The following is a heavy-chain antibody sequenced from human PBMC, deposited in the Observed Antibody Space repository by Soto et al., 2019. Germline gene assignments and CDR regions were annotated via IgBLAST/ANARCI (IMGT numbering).Heavy chain of an antibody. CDR2: IYPGDSDT. Sequence: GESLKISCKGSGYTFTAYWIGWVRQMPGKGLEWMGIIYPGDSDTRYSPSFQGQVTISADKSISTAYLQWSSLKASDTAMFYCARGGYSGNSKDPFYIWGPGTMVTVS. D-gene: IGHD6-25*01. CDR3: ARGGYSGNSKDPFYI. CDR1: GYTFTAYW. J-gene: IGHJ3*02. V-gene: IGHV5-51*01.